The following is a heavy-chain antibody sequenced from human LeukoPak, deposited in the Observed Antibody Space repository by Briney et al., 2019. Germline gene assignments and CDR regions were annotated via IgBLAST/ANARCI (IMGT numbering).Heavy chain of an antibody. CDR2: IKQDGSEK. J-gene: IGHJ4*02. Sequence: PGGSLRLSCAASGFTFSSYWMSWVRQAPGKGLEWAANIKQDGSEKYYVDSVEGRFTISSDNAKNSLYLQMNSLRAEDTAVYYCARYYYGSGSYYFDYWGQGTLVTVSS. CDR3: ARYYYGSGSYYFDY. V-gene: IGHV3-7*01. D-gene: IGHD3-10*01. CDR1: GFTFSSYW.